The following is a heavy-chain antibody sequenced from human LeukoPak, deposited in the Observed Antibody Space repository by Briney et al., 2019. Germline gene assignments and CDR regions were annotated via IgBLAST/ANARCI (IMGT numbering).Heavy chain of an antibody. D-gene: IGHD2-8*01. CDR1: GYTFTGYY. V-gene: IGHV1-2*04. CDR2: INPNSGGT. Sequence: ASVKISCKASGYTFTGYYMHWVRQAPGQGLEWMGRINPNSGGTNYAQKFQGWVTMTRDTSISTAYMELSRLRSDDTAVYYCARSPSEMGYPDYWGQGTLVTVSS. CDR3: ARSPSEMGYPDY. J-gene: IGHJ4*02.